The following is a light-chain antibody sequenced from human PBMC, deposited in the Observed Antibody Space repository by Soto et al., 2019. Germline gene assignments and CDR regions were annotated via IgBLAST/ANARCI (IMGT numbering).Light chain of an antibody. CDR2: SAS. J-gene: IGKJ1*01. CDR1: QAISTW. Sequence: DIQMTQSPSSVSASVGDRVTITCRASQAISTWLAWYQQNPGKAPKLLIYSASNLQSGVPSRFSRRGSGTDFPLTISSLQPEDFATYCQQANSFPRTFGQGTKVEIK. CDR3: QQANSFPRT. V-gene: IGKV1D-12*01.